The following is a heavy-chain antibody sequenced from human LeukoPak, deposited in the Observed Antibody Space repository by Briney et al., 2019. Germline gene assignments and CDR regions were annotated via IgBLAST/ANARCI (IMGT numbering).Heavy chain of an antibody. V-gene: IGHV3-48*01. CDR1: GFTFSSYS. J-gene: IGHJ4*02. Sequence: GGSLRLSCAASGFTFSSYSMNWVRQAPGKGLEWVSHISSSSSTIYYADSVKGRFTISRDNAKNSLYLQMNSLRAEDTAVYYCARSLTKGYCTNGVCRTYYFDYWGQGTLVTVSS. CDR3: ARSLTKGYCTNGVCRTYYFDY. CDR2: ISSSSSTI. D-gene: IGHD2-8*01.